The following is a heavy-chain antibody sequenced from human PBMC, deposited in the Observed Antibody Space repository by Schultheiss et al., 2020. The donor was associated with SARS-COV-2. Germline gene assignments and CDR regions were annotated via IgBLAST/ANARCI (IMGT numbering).Heavy chain of an antibody. CDR1: GFTFDDYA. CDR2: ISWNSGSI. J-gene: IGHJ6*02. Sequence: SLKISCAASGFTFDDYAMHWVRQAPGKGLEWVSGISWNSGSIGYADSVKGRFTISRDNAKNSLYLQMNSLRAEDTALYYCAKDSWYCSSTSCLSLGGMDVWGQGTTVTVSS. CDR3: AKDSWYCSSTSCLSLGGMDV. V-gene: IGHV3-9*01. D-gene: IGHD2-2*01.